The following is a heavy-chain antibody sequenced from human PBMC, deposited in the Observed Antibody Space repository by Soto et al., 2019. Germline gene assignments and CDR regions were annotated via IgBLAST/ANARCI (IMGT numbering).Heavy chain of an antibody. CDR2: ISYDGSNK. V-gene: IGHV3-30-3*01. D-gene: IGHD3-9*01. CDR3: ARVQNSLLRYFDWLPVGY. CDR1: GFTFSSYA. Sequence: GGSLRLSCAASGFTFSSYAMHWVRQAPGKGLEWVAVISYDGSNKYYADSVKGRFTISRDNSKNTLYLQMNSLRAEDTAVYYCARVQNSLLRYFDWLPVGYWGQGTLVTVSS. J-gene: IGHJ4*02.